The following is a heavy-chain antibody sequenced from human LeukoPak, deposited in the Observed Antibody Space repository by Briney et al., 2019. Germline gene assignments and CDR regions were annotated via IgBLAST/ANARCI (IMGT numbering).Heavy chain of an antibody. V-gene: IGHV1-2*02. J-gene: IGHJ3*02. CDR2: INPNSGGT. D-gene: IGHD3-3*01. CDR1: GYTFTGYY. CDR3: AKDGDFWSGPHAFDI. Sequence: ASVKVSCKASGYTFTGYYMHWVRQAPGQGLEWMGWINPNSGGTNYAQKFQGRVTMTRDTSISTAYMELSRLRSDDTAVYYCAKDGDFWSGPHAFDIWGQGTMVTVSS.